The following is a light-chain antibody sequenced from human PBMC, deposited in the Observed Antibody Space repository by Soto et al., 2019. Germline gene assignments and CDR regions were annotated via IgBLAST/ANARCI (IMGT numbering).Light chain of an antibody. Sequence: IQMPQSPSTLSASVGARVTITCRPSPSIISSLAWYQQKPGKAPKLLIYEASSLESGVPSRFSGSGSGTEFTLTISSLQPDDFATYYCQQYNSYSWPCGQGKKV. CDR2: EAS. CDR1: PSIISS. V-gene: IGKV1-5*01. CDR3: QQYNSYSWP. J-gene: IGKJ1*01.